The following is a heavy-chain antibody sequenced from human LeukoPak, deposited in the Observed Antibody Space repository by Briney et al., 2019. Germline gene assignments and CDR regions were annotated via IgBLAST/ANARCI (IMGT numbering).Heavy chain of an antibody. CDR1: GYTFTGYY. D-gene: IGHD3-22*01. V-gene: IGHV1-46*01. CDR3: AREGTGDSSPYFALDI. CDR2: INPSGGST. Sequence: ASVKVSCKASGYTFTGYYMHWVRQAPGQGLEWMGIINPSGGSTSYAQKFQGRVTMTRDMSTSTVYMELSSLRSEDTAVYYCAREGTGDSSPYFALDIWGQGTMVTVSS. J-gene: IGHJ3*02.